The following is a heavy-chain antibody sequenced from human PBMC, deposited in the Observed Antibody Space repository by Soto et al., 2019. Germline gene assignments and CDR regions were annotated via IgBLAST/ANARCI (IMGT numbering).Heavy chain of an antibody. CDR1: GFRFNSYS. D-gene: IGHD1-26*01. CDR2: IDARSNYI. J-gene: IGHJ4*02. V-gene: IGHV3-21*06. CDR3: VRENEMAGATSAFEY. Sequence: GGSLRLSCEASGFRFNSYSMNWVRQAPQKELEWVSLIDARSNYIYYADSVKGRFTISRDNARNSLYLQMDSLRVEDTAVYYCVRENEMAGATSAFEYWGQGTPVTVSS.